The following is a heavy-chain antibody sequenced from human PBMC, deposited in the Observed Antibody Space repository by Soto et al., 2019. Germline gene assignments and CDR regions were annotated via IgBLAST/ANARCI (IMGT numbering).Heavy chain of an antibody. CDR1: GFTFRNYY. D-gene: IGHD6-6*01. CDR2: ISAGSSNI. V-gene: IGHV3-21*01. J-gene: IGHJ4*02. CDR3: ARQYPSSSRHFDH. Sequence: EVELVESGGGLVKPGGSLKLSCAASGFTFRNYYMIWVRQAPGKGLEWVSTISAGSSNIYYAPSVKGRFTISRDNAKNLLYLQINSLRAEDTAVYYCARQYPSSSRHFDHWGQGTLVIVSS.